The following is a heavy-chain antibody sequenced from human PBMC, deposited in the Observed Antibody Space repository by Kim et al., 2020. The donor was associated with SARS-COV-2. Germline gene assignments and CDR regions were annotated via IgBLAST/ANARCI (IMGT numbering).Heavy chain of an antibody. V-gene: IGHV3-48*02. CDR1: GFTFSSYS. CDR3: ARDEAGGEAVAGSLDY. J-gene: IGHJ4*02. Sequence: GGSLRLSCAASGFTFSSYSMNWVRQAPGKGLEWVSYISSSSSTIYYADSVKGRFTISRDNAKNSLYLQMNSLRDEDTAVYYCARDEAGGEAVAGSLDYWGQGTLVTVSS. CDR2: ISSSSSTI. D-gene: IGHD6-19*01.